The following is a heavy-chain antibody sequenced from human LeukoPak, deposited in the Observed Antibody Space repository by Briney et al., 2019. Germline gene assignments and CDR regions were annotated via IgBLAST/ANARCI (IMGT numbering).Heavy chain of an antibody. CDR1: GGTFSSYA. Sequence: SVKVSCKASGGTFSSYAISWVRQAPGQGLEWMGGIIPIFGTANYAQKFQGRVTITADESTSTAYMELSSLRSEDTAVYYCARALDYYDSSGRTYDYWGQGTLVTVSS. CDR3: ARALDYYDSSGRTYDY. J-gene: IGHJ4*02. V-gene: IGHV1-69*01. CDR2: IIPIFGTA. D-gene: IGHD3-22*01.